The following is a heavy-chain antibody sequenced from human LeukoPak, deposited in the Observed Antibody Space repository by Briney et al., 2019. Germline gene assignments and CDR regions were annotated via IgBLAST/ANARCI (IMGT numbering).Heavy chain of an antibody. V-gene: IGHV1-18*01. D-gene: IGHD2-2*02. J-gene: IGHJ6*02. CDR1: GYTFTSYG. CDR3: ARIQAVGVPVAIDAYYSYGMDV. CDR2: ISAYNGNT. Sequence: ASVKVSCKASGYTFTSYGISWVRQAPGQGLDGMGWISAYNGNTNYAQKLQGRVTMTTDTSTSTAYMELSSLTSEDTAVYYCARIQAVGVPVAIDAYYSYGMDVWGQGTAVSVSS.